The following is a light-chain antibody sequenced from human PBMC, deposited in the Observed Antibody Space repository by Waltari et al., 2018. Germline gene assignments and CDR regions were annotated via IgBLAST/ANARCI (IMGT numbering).Light chain of an antibody. CDR1: SGSIARHF. Sequence: FMLTQPHSVSESPGKTITISCTRSSGSIARHFVQWYQQRPGSAPTTVIYEDHQRPSGVPDRFSGSFDRSSNSASLTISGLKTEDEAEYYCQSYDGSGSWVFGGGTKLTVL. V-gene: IGLV6-57*04. J-gene: IGLJ3*02. CDR3: QSYDGSGSWV. CDR2: EDH.